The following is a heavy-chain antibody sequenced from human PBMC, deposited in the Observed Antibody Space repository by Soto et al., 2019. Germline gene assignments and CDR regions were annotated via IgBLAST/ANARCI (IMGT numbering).Heavy chain of an antibody. CDR1: GFTFSSYA. D-gene: IGHD3-3*01. CDR2: ISGSGGST. Sequence: EVQLLESGGGLVQPGGSLRLSCAASGFTFSSYAMSWVRQAPGKGLEWVSAISGSGGSTYYADSVKGRFTISRDHSKNTLYLQMNSLRAEDTAVYYCAKAVLGYDFWSGYSWPVDYWGQGTLVTVSS. V-gene: IGHV3-23*01. J-gene: IGHJ4*02. CDR3: AKAVLGYDFWSGYSWPVDY.